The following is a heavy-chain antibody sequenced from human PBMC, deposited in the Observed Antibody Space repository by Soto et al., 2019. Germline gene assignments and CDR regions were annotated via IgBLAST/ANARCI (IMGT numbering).Heavy chain of an antibody. CDR1: GYTFTSYA. CDR3: AMDGLYCGGDCYFDY. J-gene: IGHJ4*02. CDR2: INAGNGNT. Sequence: ASVKVSCKASGYTFTSYAMHWVRQAPGQRLEWMGWINAGNGNTKYSQKFQGRVTITRDTSASTAYMELSSLRSEDTAVYYCAMDGLYCGGDCYFDYWGQGTLVTVS. D-gene: IGHD2-21*02. V-gene: IGHV1-3*01.